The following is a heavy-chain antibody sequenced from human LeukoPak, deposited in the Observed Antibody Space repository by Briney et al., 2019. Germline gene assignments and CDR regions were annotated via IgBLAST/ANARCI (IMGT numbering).Heavy chain of an antibody. Sequence: GGSLRLSCAASGFTFGDYAMHWVRQAPGKGLEWVSGINWRSNNIGYADSVKGRFTISRDNAKNSLYLQMNSLRTEDTALYYCARDRAGYFYAMDVWGQGTSVTVSS. CDR2: INWRSNNI. D-gene: IGHD6-13*01. CDR1: GFTFGDYA. J-gene: IGHJ6*02. V-gene: IGHV3-9*01. CDR3: ARDRAGYFYAMDV.